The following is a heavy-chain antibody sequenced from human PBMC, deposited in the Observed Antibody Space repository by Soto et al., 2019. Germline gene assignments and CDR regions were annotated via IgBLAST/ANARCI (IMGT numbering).Heavy chain of an antibody. Sequence: ASVKVSCKASGYTFTSYGISWVRQAPGQGLEWMGWISAYNGNTNYAQKLQGRVTMTTDTSTSTAYMELRSLRSDDTAVYYCARDSTVVVPAAMVDYWGQGTLVTVSS. D-gene: IGHD2-2*01. CDR1: GYTFTSYG. J-gene: IGHJ4*02. V-gene: IGHV1-18*04. CDR3: ARDSTVVVPAAMVDY. CDR2: ISAYNGNT.